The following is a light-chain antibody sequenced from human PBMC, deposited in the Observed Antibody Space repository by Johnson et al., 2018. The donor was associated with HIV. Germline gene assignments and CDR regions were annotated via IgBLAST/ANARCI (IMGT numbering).Light chain of an antibody. CDR3: GTWASSRRAVYV. Sequence: QSVLTQPPSVSAAPVQKVTISCSGSSSNIGNNYVSWYQQLPGTAPKLLIYENNKRPSGIPDRFSGSKSGTSATLGITGLQTGDEADYYCGTWASSRRAVYVFGTGTKVTVL. J-gene: IGLJ1*01. V-gene: IGLV1-51*02. CDR2: ENN. CDR1: SSNIGNNY.